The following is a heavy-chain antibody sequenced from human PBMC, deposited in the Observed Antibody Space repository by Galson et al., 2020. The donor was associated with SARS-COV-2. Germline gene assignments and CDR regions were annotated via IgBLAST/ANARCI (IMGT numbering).Heavy chain of an antibody. Sequence: GGSLRLSCAASGFSFSTYTMHWVRQAPGKGLEWVAVISYDGSSKNYVDSVKGRFTISRDNSKNTLYLHMNSLRAEDTAVYYCARSYYDFWSGYPLSAFDMWGQGTIVTVSS. CDR1: GFSFSTYT. CDR3: ARSYYDFWSGYPLSAFDM. CDR2: ISYDGSSK. J-gene: IGHJ3*02. V-gene: IGHV3-30-3*01. D-gene: IGHD3-3*01.